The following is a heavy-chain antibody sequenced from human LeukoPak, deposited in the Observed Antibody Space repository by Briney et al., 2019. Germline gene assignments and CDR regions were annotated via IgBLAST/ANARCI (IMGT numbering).Heavy chain of an antibody. CDR1: GYAISSGYF. V-gene: IGHV4-38-2*02. Sequence: SETLSLTCSVSGYAISSGYFWGWIRQPPGKGLEWIGTIYHSGSTYYNPSLKSRVTISVDTSRNQFSLKLSSVTAADTAVYYCATPDYYGSGSYYCFDYWGQGTLVTVSS. J-gene: IGHJ4*02. CDR2: IYHSGST. CDR3: ATPDYYGSGSYYCFDY. D-gene: IGHD3-10*01.